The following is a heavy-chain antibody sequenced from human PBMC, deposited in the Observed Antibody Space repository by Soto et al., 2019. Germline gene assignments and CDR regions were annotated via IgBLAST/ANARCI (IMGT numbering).Heavy chain of an antibody. V-gene: IGHV3-7*03. CDR1: SVSFSIFG. Sequence: AACSVSFSIFGMYWVRQAPGKGLEWVANINPDGSEKHYVDSVKGRFTISRDNAKNSLYLQMSSLTAEDSSLYSCSRSLDSSGQGTRVTVYS. J-gene: IGHJ4*02. CDR3: SRSLDS. CDR2: INPDGSEK.